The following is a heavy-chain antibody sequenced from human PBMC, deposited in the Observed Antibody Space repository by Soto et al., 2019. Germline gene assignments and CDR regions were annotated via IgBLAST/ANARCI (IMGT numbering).Heavy chain of an antibody. CDR3: ARGGTVTTRIDYYYYYYMDV. CDR2: MSPSTHDT. Sequence: ASVKVSCKASGYSFSSYGITWVRQAPGQGLEWMGWMSPSTHDTDYAQKFQGRVTMTRNTSISTAYMELSSLRSEDTAVYYCARGGTVTTRIDYYYYYYMDVWGKGTTVTVSS. V-gene: IGHV1-8*01. CDR1: GYSFSSYG. D-gene: IGHD4-4*01. J-gene: IGHJ6*03.